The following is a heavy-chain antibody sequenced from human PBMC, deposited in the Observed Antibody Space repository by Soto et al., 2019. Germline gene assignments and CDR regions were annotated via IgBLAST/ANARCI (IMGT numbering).Heavy chain of an antibody. CDR2: IYSGGST. V-gene: IGHV3-66*01. CDR1: GFTVSSNY. J-gene: IGHJ4*02. Sequence: GGSLRLSCAASGFTVSSNYMSWVRQAPGKGLEWVSVIYSGGSTYYADSVKGRFTISRDNSKNTLYLQMNSLRAEDTAVYYCARGLLRVGVNDRDYWGQGTLVTVSS. CDR3: ARGLLRVGVNDRDY. D-gene: IGHD3-22*01.